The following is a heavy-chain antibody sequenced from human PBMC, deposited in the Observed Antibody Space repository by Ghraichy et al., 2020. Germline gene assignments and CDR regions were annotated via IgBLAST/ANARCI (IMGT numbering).Heavy chain of an antibody. CDR1: GGTFSSYT. J-gene: IGHJ4*02. CDR2: IIPILGIA. Sequence: SVKVSCKASGGTFSSYTISWVRQAPGQGLEWMGRIIPILGIANYAQKFQGRVTITADKSTSTAYMELSSLRSEDTAVYYCARELGVGATDYWGQGTLVTVSS. CDR3: ARELGVGATDY. V-gene: IGHV1-69*04. D-gene: IGHD1-26*01.